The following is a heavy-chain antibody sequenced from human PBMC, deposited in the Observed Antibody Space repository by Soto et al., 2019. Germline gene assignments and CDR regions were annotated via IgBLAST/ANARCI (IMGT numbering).Heavy chain of an antibody. CDR1: GFTFSHAW. CDR3: TRRIAVAGTYYFDY. Sequence: LLVESGGGFVQPGGSLRLSCVASGFTFSHAWMDWLRQAPGKGLEWVGRIKSISDGETTNYAASVAGRFTISRDDSKNTLFLHVNSLKTEDTGLYYCTRRIAVAGTYYFDYWGQGTLVTVSS. CDR2: IKSISDGETT. J-gene: IGHJ4*02. D-gene: IGHD6-19*01. V-gene: IGHV3-15*07.